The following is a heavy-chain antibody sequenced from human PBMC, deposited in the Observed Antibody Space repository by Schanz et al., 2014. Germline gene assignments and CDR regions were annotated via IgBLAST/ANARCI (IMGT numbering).Heavy chain of an antibody. J-gene: IGHJ3*02. CDR3: AKCIGWYGRCAFDI. CDR1: GFTVSSNY. V-gene: IGHV3-66*01. D-gene: IGHD6-19*01. CDR2: IYSGGST. Sequence: VQLVESGGGLVKPGESLRLSCATSGFTVSSNYMSWVRQAPGKGLEWVAVIYSGGSTFYTDSVKGRFTISRDNSKNTLYLQMNSLIAEDTAVYYCAKCIGWYGRCAFDIWGQGTMVTVSS.